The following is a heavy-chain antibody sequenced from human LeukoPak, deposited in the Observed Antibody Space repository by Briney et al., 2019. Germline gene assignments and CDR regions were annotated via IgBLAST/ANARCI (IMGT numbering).Heavy chain of an antibody. J-gene: IGHJ4*02. CDR3: ARGGTYDILHAIDY. D-gene: IGHD3-9*01. CDR2: ISSSGSTI. V-gene: IGHV3-48*03. Sequence: GGSLRLSCAASGFTFSSYEMNWVRQAPGKGLEWVSYISSSGSTIYYADSVKGRFTISRDNAKNSLYLQMNSLRAEDTAVYYCARGGTYDILHAIDYWGQGTLVAVSS. CDR1: GFTFSSYE.